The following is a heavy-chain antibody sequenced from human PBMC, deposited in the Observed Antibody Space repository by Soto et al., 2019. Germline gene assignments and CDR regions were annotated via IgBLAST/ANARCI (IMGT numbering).Heavy chain of an antibody. CDR1: GYTFASYA. Sequence: QVQLVQSGAEVKKPGASVKVSCKASGYTFASYAISWMRQAPGQGLEWMGWISAYNGNTNYAQKLQGRVTMTTDTSTSTAYREMRSLRSDDTAVYYCARDPPPPDYWGQGTLVTVSS. CDR2: ISAYNGNT. J-gene: IGHJ4*02. CDR3: ARDPPPPDY. V-gene: IGHV1-18*01.